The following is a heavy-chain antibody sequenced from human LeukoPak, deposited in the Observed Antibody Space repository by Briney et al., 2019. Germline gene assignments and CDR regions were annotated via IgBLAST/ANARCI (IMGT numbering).Heavy chain of an antibody. CDR1: GFTFSSYA. CDR3: AKAGAETRKYFDY. Sequence: PGGSLRLSCVVSGFTFSSYAMSWVRQAPGKGVEWVSTISGSRTYYAYSVKGRLTISIDNAKNKLYLQMNSLRADDTAVYYCAKAGAETRKYFDYWGQGTLVTVSS. V-gene: IGHV3-23*01. D-gene: IGHD1-26*01. J-gene: IGHJ4*02. CDR2: ISGSRT.